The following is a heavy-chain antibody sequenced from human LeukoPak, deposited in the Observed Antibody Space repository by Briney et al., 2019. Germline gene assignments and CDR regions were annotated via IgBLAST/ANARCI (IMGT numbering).Heavy chain of an antibody. CDR2: ISWNSGSI. Sequence: GGSLRLSCAASGFTFDDYAMHWVRQAPGKGLEWVSGISWNSGSIGYADSVKGRFTISRDNAKNSLYLQMNSLRAEDTAVYYCARDSVDTFDYWGQGTLVTVSS. V-gene: IGHV3-9*01. CDR3: ARDSVDTFDY. J-gene: IGHJ4*02. CDR1: GFTFDDYA. D-gene: IGHD5-18*01.